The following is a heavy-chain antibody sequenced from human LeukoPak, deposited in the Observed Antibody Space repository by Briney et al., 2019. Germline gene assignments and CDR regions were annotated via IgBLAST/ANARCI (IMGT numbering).Heavy chain of an antibody. CDR2: ISGSGDTT. CDR1: GLTFSTYA. J-gene: IGHJ4*02. D-gene: IGHD3-16*02. Sequence: PGGSLRLSCAASGLTFSTYAMSWVRQAPGKGLEWVSGISGSGDTTSYADSVKGRFTISRDNSKSTLYLQMNSLRAEDTAVYYCAKVRLGEFSSIDYWGQGTLVTVSS. V-gene: IGHV3-23*01. CDR3: AKVRLGEFSSIDY.